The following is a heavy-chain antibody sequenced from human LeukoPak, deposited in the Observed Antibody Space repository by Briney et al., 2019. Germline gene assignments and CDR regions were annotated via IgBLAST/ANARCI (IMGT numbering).Heavy chain of an antibody. CDR1: GFTISSYW. D-gene: IGHD6-13*01. CDR3: ARDIAAAGLFFDY. CDR2: IKHDGSEV. Sequence: GGSLRLSCAAAGFTISSYWMSWVRQAPGKGLEWVANIKHDGSEVHYVDSVKGRFTISRDIVKNSLFLQMNSLRAEDTAVYYCARDIAAAGLFFDYWGQGALVTVSS. J-gene: IGHJ4*02. V-gene: IGHV3-7*01.